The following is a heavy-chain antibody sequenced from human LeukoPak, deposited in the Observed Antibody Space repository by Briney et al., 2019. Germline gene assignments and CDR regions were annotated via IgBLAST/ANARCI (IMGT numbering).Heavy chain of an antibody. J-gene: IGHJ5*02. Sequence: SETLSLTCTVSGGSISSSSYYWGWIRQPPGKGLEWIGSIYYSGSTYYNPSLKSRVTISVDTSKNQFSLKLSSVTAADTAVYYRARVYYYGSGRQAYHWFDPWGQGTLVTVSS. CDR2: IYYSGST. CDR3: ARVYYYGSGRQAYHWFDP. D-gene: IGHD3-10*01. CDR1: GGSISSSSYY. V-gene: IGHV4-39*01.